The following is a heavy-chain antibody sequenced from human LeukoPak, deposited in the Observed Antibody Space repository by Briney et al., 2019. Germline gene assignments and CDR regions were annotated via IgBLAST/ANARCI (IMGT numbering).Heavy chain of an antibody. CDR2: INPNSGGT. D-gene: IGHD3-10*01. J-gene: IGHJ4*02. V-gene: IGHV1-2*02. CDR1: GYTFTGYY. Sequence: ASVKVSCKASGYTFTGYYIHWVRQAPGQGLEWMGWINPNSGGTNYAQKFQGRVTMTRDTSISTAYMELSRVRSDDTAVYYCARAEGDSGKNFGYWGQGTLVTVSS. CDR3: ARAEGDSGKNFGY.